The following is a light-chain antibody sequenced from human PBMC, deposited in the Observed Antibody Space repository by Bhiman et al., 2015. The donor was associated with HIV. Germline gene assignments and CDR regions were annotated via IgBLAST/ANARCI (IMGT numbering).Light chain of an antibody. CDR2: ENT. J-gene: IGLJ1*01. CDR1: SSNIGAGYD. V-gene: IGLV1-51*02. Sequence: QLVLTQPPSVSGAPGQRVTISCTGSSSNIGAGYDVHWYQQLPGTAPKLLIYENTKRPSGIPDRFSGSKSGTSATLGITGLHTGDEADYYCATWDRSLTAGGVFGTGTKVTVL. CDR3: ATWDRSLTAGGV.